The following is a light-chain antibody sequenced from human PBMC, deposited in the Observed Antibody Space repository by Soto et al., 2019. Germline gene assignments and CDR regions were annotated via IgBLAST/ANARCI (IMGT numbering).Light chain of an antibody. CDR1: SSDVGAYNY. CDR3: SSYAGSKNVV. Sequence: QSVLTQPPSASGSPGQSVTISCTGTSSDVGAYNYVSWYQQHPGKAPKLMIYEVTKRPSGVPDPFPASKSGNTASLTVSGLQTEDEADYYCSSYAGSKNVVFGGGTKLTVL. CDR2: EVT. J-gene: IGLJ2*01. V-gene: IGLV2-8*01.